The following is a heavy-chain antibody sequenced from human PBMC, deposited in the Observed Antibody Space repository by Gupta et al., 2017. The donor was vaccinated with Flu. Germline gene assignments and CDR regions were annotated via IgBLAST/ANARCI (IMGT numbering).Heavy chain of an antibody. CDR3: XRDGGGXYCTAGNYFNFDY. CDR1: GFTFSSYG. V-gene: IGHV3-33*01. Sequence: QIQLVESGGGVVQPGRSLRLSCEASGFTFSSYGMHWVRQAPGKGLEWVAVLWFDGTNEYYGKSVMGRFTISRDNSKNTMSLQMNSLRVEETAVYXCXRDGGGXYCTAGNYFNFDYWGQGTLGTVSS. D-gene: IGHD2-8*02. J-gene: IGHJ4*02. CDR2: LWFDGTNE.